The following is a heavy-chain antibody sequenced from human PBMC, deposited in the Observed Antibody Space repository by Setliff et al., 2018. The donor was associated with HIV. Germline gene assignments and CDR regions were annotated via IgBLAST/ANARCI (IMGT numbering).Heavy chain of an antibody. Sequence: LSLTCTVSGGTISSSDYYWGWIRQPPGKGLEWIGSIYYSGTTYYNPSLKSRVTISVDTSKNQFSLKLSSVTAADTAVYYCATMGRRGWFIDYWGQGTLVTVSS. J-gene: IGHJ4*02. V-gene: IGHV4-39*01. CDR1: GGTISSSDYY. CDR3: ATMGRRGWFIDY. CDR2: IYYSGTT. D-gene: IGHD6-19*01.